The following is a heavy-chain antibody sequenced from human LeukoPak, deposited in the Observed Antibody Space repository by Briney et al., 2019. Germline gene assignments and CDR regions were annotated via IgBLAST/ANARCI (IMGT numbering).Heavy chain of an antibody. D-gene: IGHD1-1*01. CDR3: ARDRNDEGYGCYFDY. CDR2: ISSSSSYT. CDR1: GFTFSDYY. Sequence: GGSLRLSCAASGFTFSDYYMSWIREAPGKGREWVSYISSSSSYTNYADSVKGRFTISRDNAKNSLYLQMNSLRAEDTAVYYCARDRNDEGYGCYFDYWGQGTLVTVSS. V-gene: IGHV3-11*06. J-gene: IGHJ4*02.